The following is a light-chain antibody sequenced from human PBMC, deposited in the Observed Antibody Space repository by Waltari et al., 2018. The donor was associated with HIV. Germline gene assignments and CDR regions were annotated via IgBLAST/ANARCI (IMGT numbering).Light chain of an antibody. CDR2: HDY. CDR1: KLGDKY. V-gene: IGLV3-1*01. Sequence: SYELTQAPSVSVSPAETARITDSGGKLGDKYVSWYQGQSGRSPGLVIYHDYKRPPGIPERFSGSNSGDTSTLTINVALYMDEADYYCQAWDSSTVVFGGGTKVTVL. J-gene: IGLJ2*01. CDR3: QAWDSSTVV.